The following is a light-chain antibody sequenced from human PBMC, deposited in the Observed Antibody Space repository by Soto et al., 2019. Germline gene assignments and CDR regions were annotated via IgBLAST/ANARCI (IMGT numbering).Light chain of an antibody. CDR3: QQYYSIALT. Sequence: DILMTQSPDSLAVYLGERATINCRSSQSVLYSSNNKDYLAWYQHKAGQPPKLLFYWASTRKYGGPDRFSGSGSGTDFTSTISSIQDEDVATNYCQQYYSIALTIGGRTEVDIK. J-gene: IGKJ4*01. CDR1: QSVLYSSNNKDY. V-gene: IGKV4-1*01. CDR2: WAS.